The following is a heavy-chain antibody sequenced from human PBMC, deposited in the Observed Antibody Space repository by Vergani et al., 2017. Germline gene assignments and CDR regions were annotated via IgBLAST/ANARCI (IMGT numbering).Heavy chain of an antibody. CDR3: TANYYDSSGYYPAFDY. CDR2: IKSKTDGGTT. J-gene: IGHJ4*02. CDR1: GFTFSNAW. Sequence: EVQLVESGGGLVKPGGSLRLSCAASGFTFSNAWMSWVRQAPGKGLEWGGRIKSKTDGGTTDYAAPVKGRFTISRDDSKNTLYLQMNSLKTEDTAVYYCTANYYDSSGYYPAFDYWGQGTLVTVSS. D-gene: IGHD3-22*01. V-gene: IGHV3-15*01.